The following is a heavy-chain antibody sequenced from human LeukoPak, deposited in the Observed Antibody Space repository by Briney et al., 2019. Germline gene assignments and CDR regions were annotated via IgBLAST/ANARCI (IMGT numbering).Heavy chain of an antibody. D-gene: IGHD3-10*01. CDR2: IIPIFGTA. J-gene: IGHJ5*02. CDR1: GGTFSSYA. Sequence: SVKVSCKASGGTFSSYAISWVRQAPGQGLEWMGGIIPIFGTANYAQKFQGRVTITADESTSTAYMELSSLRSEDTAVYYCARLWYYYGSGSYADWFDPWGQGTLVTVSS. V-gene: IGHV1-69*13. CDR3: ARLWYYYGSGSYADWFDP.